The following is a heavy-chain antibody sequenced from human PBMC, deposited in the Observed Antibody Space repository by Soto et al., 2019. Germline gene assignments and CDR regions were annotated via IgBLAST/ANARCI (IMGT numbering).Heavy chain of an antibody. J-gene: IGHJ6*03. CDR1: GFTFSSYA. Sequence: LRLSCAASGFTFSSYAMSWVRQAPVKGLEWVSAISGSGGSTYYADSVKGRFTISRDNSKNTLYLQMNSLRAEDTAVYYCAKKPIFFGLVIVPYYMYVWGKVTTVIVSS. V-gene: IGHV3-23*01. CDR2: ISGSGGST. CDR3: AKKPIFFGLVIVPYYMYV. D-gene: IGHD3-3*01.